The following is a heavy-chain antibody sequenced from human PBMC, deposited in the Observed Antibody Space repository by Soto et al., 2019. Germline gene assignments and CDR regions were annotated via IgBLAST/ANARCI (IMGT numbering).Heavy chain of an antibody. CDR3: VQEGATGYDLGRVYYYGMDV. Sequence: GGSLRLSCSASGFTFKRFAMHWVRQAPGKGLEYVSAISSNGRSTYYADSVKDRFTVSRDNSWNTVYLQMSSLRPEDTAKYFSVQEGATGYDLGRVYYYGMDVWGQGTTVTVSS. CDR2: ISSNGRST. V-gene: IGHV3-64D*06. CDR1: GFTFKRFA. D-gene: IGHD5-12*01. J-gene: IGHJ6*02.